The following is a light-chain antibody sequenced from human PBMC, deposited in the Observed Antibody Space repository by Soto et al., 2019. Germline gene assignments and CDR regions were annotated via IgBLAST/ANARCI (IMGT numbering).Light chain of an antibody. CDR1: SSDVGAYNY. CDR2: DVA. CDR3: NSYSSIRTYV. J-gene: IGLJ1*01. V-gene: IGLV2-14*03. Sequence: QSALTQPASVSGSPGQSITISCTGTSSDVGAYNYVSWYQHHPGKAPKLMLYDVANRPSGVSNRFSGSKSGNTASLTISGLQAEDEADYYCNSYSSIRTYVFGTGTKVTVL.